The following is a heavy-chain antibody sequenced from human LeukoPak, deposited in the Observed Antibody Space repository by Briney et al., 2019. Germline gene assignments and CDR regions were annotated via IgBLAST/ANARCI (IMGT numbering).Heavy chain of an antibody. CDR3: ARSHYDLLTVSGNNWLDP. D-gene: IGHD3-9*01. J-gene: IGHJ5*02. V-gene: IGHV1-18*01. CDR2: ITANKGHT. Sequence: ASVKVSCNASGYTFTTYGISWVRQAPGQGLEWMGWITANKGHTYSAENFQGRVTMTTDTPTTTAYMELRSLRSDDTAVYYCARSHYDLLTVSGNNWLDPWGQGTLVTVSS. CDR1: GYTFTTYG.